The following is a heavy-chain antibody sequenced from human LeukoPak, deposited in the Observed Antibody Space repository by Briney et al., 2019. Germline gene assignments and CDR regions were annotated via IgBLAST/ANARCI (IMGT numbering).Heavy chain of an antibody. CDR2: IYYTGTT. D-gene: IGHD6-13*01. CDR3: ARQAVRSRGGRIAVPGTGVFDY. CDR1: GGSISSSSYY. Sequence: SETLSLTCTVSGGSISSSSYYWGWIRQPPGKGLEWIESIYYTGTTYYNPSLKSRLTIYVDTSKNQFFLTLSSVTAADTAVYYCARQAVRSRGGRIAVPGTGVFDYWGRGTLVTVSS. V-gene: IGHV4-39*01. J-gene: IGHJ4*02.